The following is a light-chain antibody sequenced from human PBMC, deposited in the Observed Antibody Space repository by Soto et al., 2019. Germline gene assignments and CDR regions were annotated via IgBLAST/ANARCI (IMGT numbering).Light chain of an antibody. CDR2: DVT. CDR3: SSYTSSSTFV. V-gene: IGLV2-14*01. CDR1: SSDVGGYNF. J-gene: IGLJ1*01. Sequence: QSALTQPASVSGSPGQSITISCTGTSSDVGGYNFASWYQQHPGKAPKLMIYDVTNRPSGVSNRFSGSKSDNTASLTISGLQAEDEADYYCSSYTSSSTFVFGTGTKLTVL.